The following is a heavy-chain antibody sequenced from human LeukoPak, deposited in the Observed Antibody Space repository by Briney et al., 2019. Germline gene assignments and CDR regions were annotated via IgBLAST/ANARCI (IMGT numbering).Heavy chain of an antibody. CDR1: GFTFSSYG. D-gene: IGHD3-22*01. J-gene: IGHJ4*02. Sequence: PGRSLRLSCAASGFTFSSYGMHWVRHAPGKGLEWGAVIWYDGSNKYYADSVKGRFTISRDNSKNTLYLQMNSLRAEDTAVYYCGRDRTYYYDSSGYYYPTYWGQGTLVTVSS. CDR3: GRDRTYYYDSSGYYYPTY. V-gene: IGHV3-33*01. CDR2: IWYDGSNK.